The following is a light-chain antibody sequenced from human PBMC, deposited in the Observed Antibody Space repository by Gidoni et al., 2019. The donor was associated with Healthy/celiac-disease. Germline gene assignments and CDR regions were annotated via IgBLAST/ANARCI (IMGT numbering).Light chain of an antibody. Sequence: QSALTQPRSVSGSPGQSVTISCTGTSSDVGGYNYVSWYQQPPGKAPKLMIYDVSKRPSGVPDRFSGSRSGNTASLTISGLQAEDEADYYCCSYAGNYVVVFGGGTRLTVL. CDR3: CSYAGNYVVV. CDR1: SSDVGGYNY. CDR2: DVS. J-gene: IGLJ2*01. V-gene: IGLV2-11*01.